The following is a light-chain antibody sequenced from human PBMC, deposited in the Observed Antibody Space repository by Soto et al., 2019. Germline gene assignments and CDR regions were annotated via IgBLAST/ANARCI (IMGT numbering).Light chain of an antibody. CDR3: QQNNVWPLT. CDR1: QSVSSN. CDR2: VAS. J-gene: IGKJ4*01. Sequence: EIVMTQSPATLSVSPGERATLSCRASQSVSSNLAWYQQKPGQTPKLLIYVASTRATGIPARFSGSGSGTEFTLIISSLQSEDFAVYYCQQNNVWPLTFGGGTKVEFK. V-gene: IGKV3-15*01.